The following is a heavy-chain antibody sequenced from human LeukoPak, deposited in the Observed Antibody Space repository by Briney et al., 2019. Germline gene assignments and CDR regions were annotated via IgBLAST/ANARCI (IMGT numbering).Heavy chain of an antibody. CDR1: GYTFTDYY. Sequence: ASVKVSCKVSGYTFTDYYMHWLQQAPAKGLEWIGLVDPEDGETIYAEKFQGRVTITADTSTDTAYMELSSLRSEDTAVYYCATRLESMVVTPVGIPWGQGTLVTVSS. CDR2: VDPEDGET. CDR3: ATRLESMVVTPVGIP. J-gene: IGHJ5*02. D-gene: IGHD4-23*01. V-gene: IGHV1-69-2*01.